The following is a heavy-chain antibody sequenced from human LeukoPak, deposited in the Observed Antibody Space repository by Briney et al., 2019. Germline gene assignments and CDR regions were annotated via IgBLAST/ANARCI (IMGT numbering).Heavy chain of an antibody. Sequence: GGSLRLSCAASGVTVSTNYMSWVRQAPGKGLEWLSYISSNSATVYYADSVKGRFTISRDNDKNSLYLRVNSLRDEDTALYYCARDYYGAGSYPFDYWGQGTLVTVSS. CDR3: ARDYYGAGSYPFDY. V-gene: IGHV3-48*02. D-gene: IGHD3-10*01. CDR1: GVTVSTNY. CDR2: ISSNSATV. J-gene: IGHJ4*02.